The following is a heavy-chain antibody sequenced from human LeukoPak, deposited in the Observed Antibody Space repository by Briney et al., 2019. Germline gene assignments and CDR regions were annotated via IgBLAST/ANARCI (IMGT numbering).Heavy chain of an antibody. CDR3: ARDCLAGGYSYGFCAFDI. D-gene: IGHD5-18*01. V-gene: IGHV1-18*01. CDR1: GYTFTSYG. CDR2: ISAYNGNT. J-gene: IGHJ3*02. Sequence: GASVKVSCKASGYTFTSYGISWVRQAPGQGLEWMGWISAYNGNTNYAQKLQGRVTMTTDTSTSTAYMELRSLRSDDTAVYYCARDCLAGGYSYGFCAFDIWGQGTMVTVS.